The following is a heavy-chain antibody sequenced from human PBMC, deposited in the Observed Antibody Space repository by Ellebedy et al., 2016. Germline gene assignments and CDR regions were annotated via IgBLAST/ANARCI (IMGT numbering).Heavy chain of an antibody. CDR2: MNPNSGNT. D-gene: IGHD5-18*01. Sequence: ASVKVSXKASGYTFTSYDINWVRQATGQGLEWMGWMNPNSGNTGYAQKFQGRVTMTRNTSISTAYMELSRLRSDDTAVYYCASGEEDTAMVVGYWGQGTLVTVSS. V-gene: IGHV1-8*01. CDR3: ASGEEDTAMVVGY. J-gene: IGHJ4*02. CDR1: GYTFTSYD.